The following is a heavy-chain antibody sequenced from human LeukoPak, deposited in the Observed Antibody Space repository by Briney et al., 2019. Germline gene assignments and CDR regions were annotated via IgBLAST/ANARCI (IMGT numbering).Heavy chain of an antibody. CDR3: ARQRGSWYWGPGIAVALVRSNWFDP. CDR2: TYDMAKWYN. J-gene: IGHJ5*02. V-gene: IGHV6-1*01. Sequence: SQTLSLTSAISRDSVSSNSAAWNWIRQSPSRGLEWLGRTYDMAKWYNDYAVSVKSRITINPDTSKNQFSLQLNSVTAEDTAVYYCARQRGSWYWGPGIAVALVRSNWFDPWGQGTLVTVSS. D-gene: IGHD6-19*01. CDR1: RDSVSSNSAA.